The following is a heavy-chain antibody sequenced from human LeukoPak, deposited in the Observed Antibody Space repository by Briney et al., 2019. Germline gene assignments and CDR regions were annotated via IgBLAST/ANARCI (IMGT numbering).Heavy chain of an antibody. CDR2: ISYDGSNK. Sequence: GGSLRLSCAASGFTFSSYGMHWVRQAPGKGLEWVAVISYDGSNKYYADSVKGRFTISRDNSKNTLYLQMDSLRAEDTAAYYCAKDFQQLDYWGQGTLVTVTA. J-gene: IGHJ4*02. V-gene: IGHV3-30*18. CDR3: AKDFQQLDY. D-gene: IGHD5-18*01. CDR1: GFTFSSYG.